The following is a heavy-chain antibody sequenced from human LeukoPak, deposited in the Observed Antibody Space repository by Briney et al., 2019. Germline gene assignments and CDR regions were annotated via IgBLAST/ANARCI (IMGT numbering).Heavy chain of an antibody. CDR3: AKTPYDILTGYYSYFDY. CDR2: ISGSGGST. V-gene: IGHV3-23*01. CDR1: GFTFSSYG. Sequence: QSGGSLRLSCAASGFTFSSYGMSWVRQAPGKGLEWVSAISGSGGSTYYADSVKGRFTISRDNSKNTLYLQMNSLRAEDTAVYYCAKTPYDILTGYYSYFDYWGQGTLVTVSS. J-gene: IGHJ4*02. D-gene: IGHD3-9*01.